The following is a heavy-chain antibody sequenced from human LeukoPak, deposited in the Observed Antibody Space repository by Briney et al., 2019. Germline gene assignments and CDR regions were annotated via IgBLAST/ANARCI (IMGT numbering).Heavy chain of an antibody. D-gene: IGHD6-19*01. Sequence: PSETLSLTCSVYGGAISGIYWTWTRLPPGKGLEWIGYVHNSGIINYSPSLKSRVAMSVDTSKNEVSLKLTSVTAADTAVYYCARGGWSLDYWGQGALATVSS. J-gene: IGHJ4*02. CDR2: VHNSGII. CDR1: GGAISGIY. V-gene: IGHV4-59*01. CDR3: ARGGWSLDY.